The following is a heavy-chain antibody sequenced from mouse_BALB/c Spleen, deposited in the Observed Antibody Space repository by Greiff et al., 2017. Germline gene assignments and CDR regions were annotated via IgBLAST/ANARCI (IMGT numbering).Heavy chain of an antibody. V-gene: IGHV1-18*01. D-gene: IGHD4-1*02. J-gene: IGHJ2*01. CDR1: GYTFTDYN. CDR2: INPYNDGT. Sequence: VQLQQSGPELVKPGASVKIPCKASGYTFTDYNMDWVKQSHGKSLEWIGDINPYNDGTKYNEKFKGKATLTSDKSSSTAYMELSSLTSEDSAVYYCASNWDYFDYWGQGTTLTVSS. CDR3: ASNWDYFDY.